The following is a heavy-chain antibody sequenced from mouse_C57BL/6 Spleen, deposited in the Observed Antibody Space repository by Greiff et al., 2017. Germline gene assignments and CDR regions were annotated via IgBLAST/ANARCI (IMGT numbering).Heavy chain of an antibody. V-gene: IGHV1-26*01. CDR3: ARSYGSSYSYYFDY. Sequence: LVESGASVKISCKASGYTFTEYYMNWVKQSHGKSLEWIGDINPNNGGTSYNQKFKGKATLTVDKSSSTAYMELRSLTSEDSAVYYCARSYGSSYSYYFDYWGQGTTLTVSS. D-gene: IGHD1-1*01. CDR2: INPNNGGT. CDR1: GYTFTEYY. J-gene: IGHJ2*01.